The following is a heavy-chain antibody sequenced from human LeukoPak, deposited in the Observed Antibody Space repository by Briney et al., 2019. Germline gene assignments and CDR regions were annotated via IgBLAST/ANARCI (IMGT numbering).Heavy chain of an antibody. J-gene: IGHJ4*02. CDR1: GGSIGSGYY. Sequence: SSETLSLTCTVSGGSIGSGYYWAWIRQPPGKGLEWIGSIHYGGTTHYNPSLKSRVTISVDTSKNQFSLKLSSVTAADTAVYYCARGLSYYYGSGSYSYWGQGTLVTVSS. CDR3: ARGLSYYYGSGSYSY. D-gene: IGHD3-10*01. V-gene: IGHV4-39*07. CDR2: IHYGGTT.